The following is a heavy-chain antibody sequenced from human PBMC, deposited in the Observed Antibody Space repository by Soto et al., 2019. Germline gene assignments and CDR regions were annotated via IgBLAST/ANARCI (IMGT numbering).Heavy chain of an antibody. CDR3: LRDQRHWNEFADQ. Sequence: VQLVESGGGLVQPGGSLRLSCAASGFAFGSYWMHWVRQAPGKGLVWVSRISQDGAIATQADSVKGRFTISRDNAKNTLFLQMISLRADDTAVYYCLRDQRHWNEFADQWGQGTLVTVSS. J-gene: IGHJ4*02. V-gene: IGHV3-74*01. D-gene: IGHD1-1*01. CDR1: GFAFGSYW. CDR2: ISQDGAIA.